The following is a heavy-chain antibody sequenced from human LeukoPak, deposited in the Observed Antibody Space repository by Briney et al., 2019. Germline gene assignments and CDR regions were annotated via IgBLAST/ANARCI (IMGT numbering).Heavy chain of an antibody. Sequence: GGSLRLSCAASGFTFSSYAMSWVRQAPGKGLEWVSSISGSGDNTYYADSVKGRFTISRDNSNNTLYLQMNSLRAEYTAVYYCAKAGGSSSSMGGNYFYMDVWGKGTTVTVSS. D-gene: IGHD6-6*01. V-gene: IGHV3-23*01. J-gene: IGHJ6*03. CDR2: ISGSGDNT. CDR1: GFTFSSYA. CDR3: AKAGGSSSSMGGNYFYMDV.